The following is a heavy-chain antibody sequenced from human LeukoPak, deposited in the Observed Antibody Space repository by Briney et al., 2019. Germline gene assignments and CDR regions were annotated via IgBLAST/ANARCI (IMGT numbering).Heavy chain of an antibody. V-gene: IGHV4-39*07. CDR3: ARANYYDTSGYSRGAFDI. CDR1: GGSLSSSSYY. D-gene: IGHD3-22*01. CDR2: IFHSGST. J-gene: IGHJ3*02. Sequence: SETLSLTCTVSGGSLSSSSYYWGWIRQPPGTGLEWIGSIFHSGSTYYNPSLKSRVTISVDTSKNQFSLNLRSVTAADTAVYYCARANYYDTSGYSRGAFDIWGQGTMVTVSS.